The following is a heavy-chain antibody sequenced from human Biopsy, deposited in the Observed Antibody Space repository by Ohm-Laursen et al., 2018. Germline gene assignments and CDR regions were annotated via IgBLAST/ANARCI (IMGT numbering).Heavy chain of an antibody. CDR2: LNPVSGNS. V-gene: IGHV1-8*01. CDR1: GYTFTSYH. D-gene: IGHD1-7*01. Sequence: AASVKVSCKASGYTFTSYHITWARQASGQGPEWIGWLNPVSGNSNFGQEFRGRVTVTSDTSISTAYMELSGLTSDDPATYYCGRAVRNQLLTDPWGQGTLVTVTS. J-gene: IGHJ5*02. CDR3: GRAVRNQLLTDP.